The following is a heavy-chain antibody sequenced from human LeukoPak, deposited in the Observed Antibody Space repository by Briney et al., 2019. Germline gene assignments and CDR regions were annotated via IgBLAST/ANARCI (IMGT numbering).Heavy chain of an antibody. D-gene: IGHD2-2*01. CDR3: AKGQIVVVPAANDY. CDR1: GFTFSSYA. J-gene: IGHJ4*02. Sequence: GGSLRLSCAASGFTFSSYAVSWVRQAPGKGLEWVSAISGSGGSTYYADSVKGRFTISRDNSKNTLYLQMNSLRAEDTAVYYCAKGQIVVVPAANDYWGQGTLVTVSS. CDR2: ISGSGGST. V-gene: IGHV3-23*01.